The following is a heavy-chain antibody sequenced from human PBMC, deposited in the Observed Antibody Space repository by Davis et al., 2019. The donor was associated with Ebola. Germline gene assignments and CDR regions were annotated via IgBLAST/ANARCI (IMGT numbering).Heavy chain of an antibody. V-gene: IGHV3-73*01. D-gene: IGHD4-11*01. Sequence: PGGSLRLSCAASGFTFSGSTMHWVRQASGKGLEWVGRIRSKANSYATAYAASVKGRFTISRDDSKNTAYLQMNSLKTEDTSVDYCTVTTTHDDYWGQGTLVTVSS. CDR1: GFTFSGST. CDR2: IRSKANSYAT. J-gene: IGHJ4*02. CDR3: TVTTTHDDY.